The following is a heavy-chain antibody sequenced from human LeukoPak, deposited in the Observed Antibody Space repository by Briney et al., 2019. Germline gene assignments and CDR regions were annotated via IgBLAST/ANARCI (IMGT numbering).Heavy chain of an antibody. V-gene: IGHV3-23*01. Sequence: GGSLRLSCAGSGFTFSNYAMSWVRQAPGKGLEWVSVISGNGDTTYYADSVKGRFTISRDNSKNTLYLQMNSLRAKDTAIYSCAKDYRGSGYFFDVWGQGTMVAVSS. D-gene: IGHD3-3*01. CDR1: GFTFSNYA. J-gene: IGHJ3*01. CDR3: AKDYRGSGYFFDV. CDR2: ISGNGDTT.